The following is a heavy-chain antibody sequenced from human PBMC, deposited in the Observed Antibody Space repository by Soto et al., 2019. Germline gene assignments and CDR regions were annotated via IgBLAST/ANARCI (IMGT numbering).Heavy chain of an antibody. CDR2: TYYRGST. V-gene: IGHV4-59*01. J-gene: IGHJ5*02. CDR3: ARDPGSGSYYGWFDP. D-gene: IGHD3-10*01. CDR1: GASISRYY. Sequence: SETLSLTSTVSGASISRYYWKWMRQPPGKGLESIGYTYYRGSTNYNPTLKSRVTISVDTSKNQFSLKLSSVTAADTAVYYCARDPGSGSYYGWFDPWGQGTLVTVSS.